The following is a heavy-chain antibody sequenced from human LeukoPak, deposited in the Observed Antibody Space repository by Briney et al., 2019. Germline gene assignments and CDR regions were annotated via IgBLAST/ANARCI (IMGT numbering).Heavy chain of an antibody. D-gene: IGHD3-22*01. Sequence: GESLKISCKGSGYTFTTYWIAWVRQMPGKGLEGMVIMYPGDSDTGYSPAFQGQVTISADKSLSTAYLRWNSLKTSDSAMYYCARSGSAYGNARDIWGQGTMVTVSS. V-gene: IGHV5-51*01. J-gene: IGHJ3*02. CDR2: MYPGDSDT. CDR3: ARSGSAYGNARDI. CDR1: GYTFTTYW.